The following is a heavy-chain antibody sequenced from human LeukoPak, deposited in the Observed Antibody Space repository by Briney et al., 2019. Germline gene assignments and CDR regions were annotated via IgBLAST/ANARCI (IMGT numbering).Heavy chain of an antibody. D-gene: IGHD6-13*01. CDR3: AKDLRIATTGSLDY. J-gene: IGHJ4*02. CDR1: GFTFSSYA. Sequence: GGSLRLSCAASGFTFSSYAMSWVRQAPGKGLEWVSDISDSGGSTYYADSVKGRFTISRDNSKNTLYLQMNSLRAEDTAVYYCAKDLRIATTGSLDYWGQGTLVTVSS. CDR2: ISDSGGST. V-gene: IGHV3-23*01.